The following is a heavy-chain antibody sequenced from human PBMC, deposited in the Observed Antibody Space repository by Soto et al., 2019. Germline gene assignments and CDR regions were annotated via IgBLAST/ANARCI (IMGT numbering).Heavy chain of an antibody. CDR3: ARATESAYDILTGYYCYYGMDV. CDR2: ISAYNGNT. CDR1: GYTFTSYG. V-gene: IGHV1-18*01. Sequence: ASVKVSCKASGYTFTSYGISWVRQAPGQGLEWMGWISAYNGNTNYAQKLQGRVTMTTDTSTSTAYMELRSLRSDDTAVYYCARATESAYDILTGYYCYYGMDVWGQGTTVTVSS. D-gene: IGHD3-9*01. J-gene: IGHJ6*02.